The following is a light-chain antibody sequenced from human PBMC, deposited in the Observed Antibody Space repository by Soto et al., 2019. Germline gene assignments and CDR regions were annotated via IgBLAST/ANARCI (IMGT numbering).Light chain of an antibody. J-gene: IGLJ2*01. V-gene: IGLV4-69*01. CDR1: SRHSSYA. CDR2: LNSDGRH. CDR3: QTWGTGILV. Sequence: QSVLTQSPSASASLGASVKLTCTLSSRHSSYAIAWHQQQPEKGPRYLMKLNSDGRHTKGDGIPDRFSGSSSGTERYLTISSLQPEDEADYYCQTWGTGILVFGGGTKLTVL.